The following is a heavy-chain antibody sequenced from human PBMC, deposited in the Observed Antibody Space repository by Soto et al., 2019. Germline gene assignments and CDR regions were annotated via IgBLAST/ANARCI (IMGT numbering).Heavy chain of an antibody. CDR3: AKESDVDTTMAFDY. Sequence: PGGSLRLSCAASGFTFSSYGMHWVRQAPGKGLEWVAVISYDGSNKYYADSVKGRFTISRDNSKNTLYLQMNSLRAEDTAVYYCAKESDVDTTMAFDYWGQGALVNVST. CDR1: GFTFSSYG. J-gene: IGHJ4*02. D-gene: IGHD5-18*01. CDR2: ISYDGSNK. V-gene: IGHV3-30*18.